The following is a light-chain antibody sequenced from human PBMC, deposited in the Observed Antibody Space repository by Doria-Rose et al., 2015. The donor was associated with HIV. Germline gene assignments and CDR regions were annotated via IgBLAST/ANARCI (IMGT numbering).Light chain of an antibody. V-gene: IGKV3-20*01. CDR3: HQYGTSWT. J-gene: IGKJ1*01. CDR2: DGS. CDR1: RSFSSTY. Sequence: EIVLTQSPGTLSLSPGERATLSCRASRSFSSTYLARYQQKPGQAPSLLIYDGSTRATGIPDGFSASGSGTDFTLTINRLEPEDFALYYCHQYGTSWTFGQGTKVEI.